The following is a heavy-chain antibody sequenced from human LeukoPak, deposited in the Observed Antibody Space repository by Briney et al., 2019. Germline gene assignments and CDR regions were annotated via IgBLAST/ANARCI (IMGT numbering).Heavy chain of an antibody. Sequence: SETLSLTCTVSGYSITSGYYWGWIRQPPGKGLEWVATIYHNGSAYYNPSLKSRVTISVDTSKNQSSLKMSSVTAADTAVYYCARGVWGGGWYFHFDYWGQGTLVTVSS. D-gene: IGHD6-19*01. J-gene: IGHJ4*02. V-gene: IGHV4-38-2*02. CDR1: GYSITSGYY. CDR3: ARGVWGGGWYFHFDY. CDR2: IYHNGSA.